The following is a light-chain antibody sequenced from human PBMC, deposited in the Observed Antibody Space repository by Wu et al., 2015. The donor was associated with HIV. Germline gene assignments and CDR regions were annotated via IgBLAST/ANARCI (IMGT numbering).Light chain of an antibody. CDR1: QRVSSGY. V-gene: IGKV3-20*01. Sequence: EIVLTQSPGTLSLSPGERATLSCRASQRVSSGYLAWMQQKPGQAPRLLIYGASNRATGIPDRFSGSGSGTDFTLTISRLEPEDFAMYYCQQYDSSVGFTFGPGTRVDIK. CDR3: QQYDSSVGFT. J-gene: IGKJ3*01. CDR2: GAS.